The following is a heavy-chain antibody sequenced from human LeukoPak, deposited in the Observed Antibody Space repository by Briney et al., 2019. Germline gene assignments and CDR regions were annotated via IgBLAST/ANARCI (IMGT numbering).Heavy chain of an antibody. V-gene: IGHV1-18*01. J-gene: IGHJ3*02. CDR1: GYTFTSHD. CDR3: ARVWFGELKTDGAFDI. Sequence: ASVKVSCKASGYTFTSHDINWVRQATGQGLEWMGWISAYNGNTNYAQKLQGRVTMTTDTSTSTAYMELRSLRSDDTAVYYCARVWFGELKTDGAFDIWGQGTMVTVSS. CDR2: ISAYNGNT. D-gene: IGHD3-10*01.